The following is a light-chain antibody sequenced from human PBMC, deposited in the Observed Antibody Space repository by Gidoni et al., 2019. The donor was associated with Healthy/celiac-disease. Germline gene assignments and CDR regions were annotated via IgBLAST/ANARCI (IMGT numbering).Light chain of an antibody. V-gene: IGKV1-39*01. J-gene: IGKJ5*01. Sequence: DIQMTQSPSSLSASVGDRVTITCRASQSISSYLNWYQQKPGKAPKLLIYAASSLQSGVPSRFSGSGSGTEFTLTISSLQPEEFATYYWQQSYSTPITFGQGTRLEIK. CDR2: AAS. CDR3: QQSYSTPIT. CDR1: QSISSY.